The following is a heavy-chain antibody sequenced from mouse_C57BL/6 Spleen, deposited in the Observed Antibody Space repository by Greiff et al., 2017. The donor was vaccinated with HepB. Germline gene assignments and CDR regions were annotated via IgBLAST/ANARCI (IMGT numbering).Heavy chain of an antibody. CDR2: IYPGDGDT. V-gene: IGHV1-82*01. J-gene: IGHJ3*01. CDR3: ARNPITTVVAPGWFAY. Sequence: VQLQQSGPELVKPGASVKISCKASGYAFSSSWMNWVKQRPGKGLEWIGRIYPGDGDTNYNEKFKSKATLTVDTSSSTAYMQLSSLTSEDSAVYYCARNPITTVVAPGWFAYWGQGTLVTVSA. D-gene: IGHD1-1*01. CDR1: GYAFSSSW.